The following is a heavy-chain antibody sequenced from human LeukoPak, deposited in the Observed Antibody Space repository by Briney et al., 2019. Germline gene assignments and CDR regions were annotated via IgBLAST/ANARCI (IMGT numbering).Heavy chain of an antibody. J-gene: IGHJ4*02. V-gene: IGHV4-59*01. D-gene: IGHD3-3*01. Sequence: PSETLSPTCTVSGGSISSYYWSWIRQPPGKGLEWIGYIYYSGSTNYNPSLKSRVTISVDTSKNQFSLKLSSVTAADTAVYYCARGKSQVRSAYYDFWSGSPLMDYFDYWGQGTLVTVSS. CDR2: IYYSGST. CDR1: GGSISSYY. CDR3: ARGKSQVRSAYYDFWSGSPLMDYFDY.